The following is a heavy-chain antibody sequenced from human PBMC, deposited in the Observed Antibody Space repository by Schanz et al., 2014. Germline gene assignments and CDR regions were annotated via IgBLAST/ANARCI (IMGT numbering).Heavy chain of an antibody. V-gene: IGHV1-8*01. Sequence: VQLVQSGAEVKRPGASVRVSCKASGYTFTSYDFNWVRQAPGQGLEWMGWMNPDSGNPGFAQKFRGRVTMTRNTSMSTAYMELSSLKSEDTAVYYCARGRTFDYWGQGTLVTVSS. J-gene: IGHJ4*02. CDR3: ARGRTFDY. CDR2: MNPDSGNP. CDR1: GYTFTSYD.